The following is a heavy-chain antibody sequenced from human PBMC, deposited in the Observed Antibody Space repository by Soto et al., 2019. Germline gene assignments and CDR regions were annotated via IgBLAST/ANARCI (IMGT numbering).Heavy chain of an antibody. V-gene: IGHV4-59*01. J-gene: IGHJ4*02. Sequence: TSETLSHTCPVSGGSINRYYWSWIRQPPGKGLEWIGYISYTGGTNYIPSLKSRVTISVDTSRNHFSLKLSSVTSADTAVYFCARGPFYDSGGQPFDYWGQGTLVTVSS. CDR3: ARGPFYDSGGQPFDY. CDR1: GGSINRYY. D-gene: IGHD3-22*01. CDR2: ISYTGGT.